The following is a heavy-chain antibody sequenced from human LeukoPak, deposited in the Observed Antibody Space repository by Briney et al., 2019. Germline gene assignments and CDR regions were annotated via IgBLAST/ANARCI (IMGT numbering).Heavy chain of an antibody. D-gene: IGHD3-22*01. CDR1: GYSFTSYW. V-gene: IGHV5-10-1*01. CDR3: ARLYYYDSKGLKADYYYGMDV. Sequence: GESLKISCKGSGYSFTSYWISWVRQMPGKGLEWMGRIDPSDSYTNYSPSFQGHVTISADKSISTAYLQWSSLEASDTAMYYCARLYYYDSKGLKADYYYGMDVWGQGTTVTVSS. CDR2: IDPSDSYT. J-gene: IGHJ6*02.